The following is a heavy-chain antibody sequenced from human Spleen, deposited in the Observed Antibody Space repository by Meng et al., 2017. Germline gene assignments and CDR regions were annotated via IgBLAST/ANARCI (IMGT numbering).Heavy chain of an antibody. D-gene: IGHD4-11*01. CDR3: ARGPTTMAHDFDY. CDR2: INHSGST. Sequence: VKCLRWGPGLLNPPETLALTCFVSGGSFSDYYWSWIRQPPGKGLEWIGEINHSGSTNYNPSLESRATISVDTSQNNLSLKLRSVTAADSAVYYCARGPTTMAHDFDYWGQGTLVTVSS. V-gene: IGHV4-34*01. CDR1: GGSFSDYY. J-gene: IGHJ4*02.